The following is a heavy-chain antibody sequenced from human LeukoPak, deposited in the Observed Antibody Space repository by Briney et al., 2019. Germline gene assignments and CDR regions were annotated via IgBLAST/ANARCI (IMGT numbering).Heavy chain of an antibody. CDR3: ARDRSEVRYFDWASEREFDY. CDR2: ISASIGNT. D-gene: IGHD3-9*01. Sequence: ASVKVSCKASGYTFTSYGISWVRQAPGQGLEWMGWISASIGNTNYAQKLQGRVTMTTDTSTSTAYMELRSLSSDDTAVYYCARDRSEVRYFDWASEREFDYWGQGTLVTVSS. J-gene: IGHJ4*02. CDR1: GYTFTSYG. V-gene: IGHV1-18*01.